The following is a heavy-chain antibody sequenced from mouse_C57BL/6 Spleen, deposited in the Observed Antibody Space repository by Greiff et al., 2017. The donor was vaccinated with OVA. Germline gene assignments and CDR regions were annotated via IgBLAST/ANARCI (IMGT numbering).Heavy chain of an antibody. J-gene: IGHJ2*01. V-gene: IGHV1-26*01. CDR2: INPNNGGT. D-gene: IGHD1-1*01. CDR3: ARWSITTVVAPFDY. CDR1: GYTFTDYY. Sequence: EVQLQQSGPELVKPGASVKISCKASGYTFTDYYMNWVKQSHGKSLEWIGDINPNNGGTSYNQKFKGKATLTVDKSSSTAYMELRSLTSEDSAVDYCARWSITTVVAPFDYWGQGTTLTVSS.